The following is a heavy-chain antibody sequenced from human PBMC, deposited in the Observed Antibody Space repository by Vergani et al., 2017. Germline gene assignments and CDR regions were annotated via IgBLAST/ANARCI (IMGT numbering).Heavy chain of an antibody. CDR3: ARGDDFWSGYYGFYYYYMDV. V-gene: IGHV4-39*07. D-gene: IGHD3-3*01. J-gene: IGHJ6*03. CDR1: GGSISSSSYY. Sequence: QLQLQESGPGLVKPSETLSLTCTVSGGSISSSSYYWGWIRQPPGKGLEWIGYIYHSGSTYYNPSLKSRVTISVDRSNNQFSLKLSSVTAADTAVYYCARGDDFWSGYYGFYYYYMDVWGKGTTVTVSS. CDR2: IYHSGST.